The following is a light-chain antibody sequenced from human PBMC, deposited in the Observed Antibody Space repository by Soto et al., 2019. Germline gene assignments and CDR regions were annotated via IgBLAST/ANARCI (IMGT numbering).Light chain of an antibody. CDR3: QQYGSSQGFT. CDR1: QSVFSSY. J-gene: IGKJ3*01. Sequence: EIVLTQSPGTLSLSPGERATLSCRASQSVFSSYLAWYQQKPGQAPRLLIYGASSRATGIPDRFSGSGSGTDFTLSISRLEPEDLAVYYCQQYGSSQGFTFGPGTKVDIK. CDR2: GAS. V-gene: IGKV3-20*01.